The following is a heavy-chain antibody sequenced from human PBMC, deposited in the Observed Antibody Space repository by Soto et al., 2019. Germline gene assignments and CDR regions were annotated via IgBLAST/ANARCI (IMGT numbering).Heavy chain of an antibody. J-gene: IGHJ4*02. CDR3: SKAKDPTSATPRRPFDY. CDR1: SFTIRNFA. Sequence: GGSLRLSCGASSFTIRNFASSWVLHGPGKGLQGVSTMSGSGGSTFFADSGKGRFTICIDNSKNTLDLQMNSLRAEDTAVYYCSKAKDPTSATPRRPFDYWGQGTLVTVSS. V-gene: IGHV3-23*01. CDR2: MSGSGGST. D-gene: IGHD6-25*01.